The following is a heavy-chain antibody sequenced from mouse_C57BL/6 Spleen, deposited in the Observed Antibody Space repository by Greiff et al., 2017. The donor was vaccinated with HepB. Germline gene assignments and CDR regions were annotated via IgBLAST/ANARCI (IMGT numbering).Heavy chain of an antibody. V-gene: IGHV5-4*01. CDR1: GFTFSSYA. D-gene: IGHD1-1*01. CDR3: ARDLDYYGSSPFDY. Sequence: DVQLVESGGGLVKPGGSLKLSCAASGFTFSSYAMSWVRQTPEKRLEWVATISDGGSYTYYPDNVKGRFTISRDNAKNNLYRQMSHLKSEDTAMYYCARDLDYYGSSPFDYWGQGTTLTVSS. CDR2: ISDGGSYT. J-gene: IGHJ2*01.